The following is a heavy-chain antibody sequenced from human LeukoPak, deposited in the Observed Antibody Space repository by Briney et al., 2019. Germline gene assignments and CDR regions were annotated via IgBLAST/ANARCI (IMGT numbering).Heavy chain of an antibody. CDR3: ARRTTGTHADAFDI. Sequence: KSSETLSLTCTVSGGSISSSYYWGWIRQPPGEGLEWIGSIYYSGTTYYNPSLKSRVTISVDTSKNQFSLKLSSVTATDTAVYYCARRTTGTHADAFDIWGQGTKVTVSS. J-gene: IGHJ3*02. CDR2: IYYSGTT. CDR1: GGSISSSYY. V-gene: IGHV4-39*01. D-gene: IGHD1-1*01.